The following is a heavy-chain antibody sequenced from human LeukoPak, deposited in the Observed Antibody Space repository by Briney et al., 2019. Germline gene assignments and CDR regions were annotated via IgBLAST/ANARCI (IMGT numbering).Heavy chain of an antibody. V-gene: IGHV3-30*18. D-gene: IGHD6-19*01. CDR3: VKETRIAVAAIVDY. J-gene: IGHJ4*02. CDR1: GFTFSSCG. CDR2: ISYVGSNK. Sequence: PGRSPRLSCAASGFTFSSCGMHWVRQAPGKGLEWVAVISYVGSNKYYADSVKGRFTISRDNSKNTLYLQMNSLRAEDTAVYYCVKETRIAVAAIVDYWGQGTLVTVSS.